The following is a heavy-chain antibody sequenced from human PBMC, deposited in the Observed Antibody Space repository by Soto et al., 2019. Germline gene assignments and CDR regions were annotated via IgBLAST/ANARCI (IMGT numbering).Heavy chain of an antibody. Sequence: GGSLRLSCAASGFTFSSYAMTWVRQAPGKGLEWVSAMSGCGGSTYYADSVKGRFTISRDNSKNTLYLQMNSLIAEDTAVYYCAKDMGGTVVTHENWFDPWGQGTLVTVSS. V-gene: IGHV3-23*01. CDR2: MSGCGGST. J-gene: IGHJ5*02. D-gene: IGHD1-26*01. CDR3: AKDMGGTVVTHENWFDP. CDR1: GFTFSSYA.